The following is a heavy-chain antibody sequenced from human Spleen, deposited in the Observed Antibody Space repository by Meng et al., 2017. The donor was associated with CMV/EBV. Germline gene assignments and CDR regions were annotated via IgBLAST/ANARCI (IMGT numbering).Heavy chain of an antibody. CDR1: GDSFSSNSAA. CDR3: ARAEAQNWFDP. J-gene: IGHJ5*02. CDR2: TYYRSKWYN. Sequence: QVQLQQSGPGLVKPPQPLSLTCALSGDSFSSNSAAWNWIRPSPSRGLEWLGRTYYRSKWYNDYAVSVKSRITINPDTSKNQFSLQLNSVTPEDTAVYYCARAEAQNWFDPWGQGTLVTVSS. V-gene: IGHV6-1*01.